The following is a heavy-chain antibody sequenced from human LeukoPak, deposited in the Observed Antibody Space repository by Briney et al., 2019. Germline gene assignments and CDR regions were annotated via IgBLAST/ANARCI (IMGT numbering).Heavy chain of an antibody. D-gene: IGHD1-26*01. CDR3: ARENIVGSTWGDIDY. CDR1: GFIFSNHG. J-gene: IGHJ4*02. V-gene: IGHV3-7*01. Sequence: PGGSLGLSCAASGFIFSNHGMSWVRQAPGKGLEWVANIKQDGSEKYYVDSVKGRFTISRDNAKNSLYLQMNSLRAEDTAVYYCARENIVGSTWGDIDYWGQGTLVTVSS. CDR2: IKQDGSEK.